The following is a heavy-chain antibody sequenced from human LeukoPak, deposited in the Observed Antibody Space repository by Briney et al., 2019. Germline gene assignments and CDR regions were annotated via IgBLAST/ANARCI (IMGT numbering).Heavy chain of an antibody. J-gene: IGHJ5*02. CDR3: AREGVHGNWFDP. Sequence: ASVKVSCKAFGYTFTGYYMHWVRQAPGQGLEWMGWINPNSGGTNYAQKFQGRVTMTRDTSISTAYMELSRLRSDDTAVYYCAREGVHGNWFDPWGQGTLVTVSS. CDR1: GYTFTGYY. CDR2: INPNSGGT. V-gene: IGHV1-2*02. D-gene: IGHD3-16*01.